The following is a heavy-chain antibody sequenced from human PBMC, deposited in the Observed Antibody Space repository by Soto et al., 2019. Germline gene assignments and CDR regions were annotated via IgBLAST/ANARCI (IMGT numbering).Heavy chain of an antibody. CDR3: ARDWPRAENYVRGGVGWFDP. V-gene: IGHV1-69*13. CDR1: GGTFSSYA. CDR2: IIPIFGTA. D-gene: IGHD1-7*01. J-gene: IGHJ5*02. Sequence: GASVKVSCKASGGTFSSYAISWVRQAPGQGLEWMGGIIPIFGTANYAQKFQGRVTITADESTSTAYMELSSLRSEDTAVYYCARDWPRAENYVRGGVGWFDPWGQGTLVTVSS.